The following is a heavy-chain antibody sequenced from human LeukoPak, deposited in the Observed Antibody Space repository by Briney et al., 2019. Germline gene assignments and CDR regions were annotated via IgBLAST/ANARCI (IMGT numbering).Heavy chain of an antibody. CDR1: GFTFSSYG. J-gene: IGHJ5*02. D-gene: IGHD4-11*01. CDR3: AKSGLYSNYGGWFDP. Sequence: GRSLRLSCAASGFTFSSYGMHWVRQALGKGLEWVAGISYDGSNKYYADSVKGRFTISRDNSKNTLYLQMNSLRAEDTAVYYCAKSGLYSNYGGWFDPWGQGTLVTVSS. CDR2: ISYDGSNK. V-gene: IGHV3-30*18.